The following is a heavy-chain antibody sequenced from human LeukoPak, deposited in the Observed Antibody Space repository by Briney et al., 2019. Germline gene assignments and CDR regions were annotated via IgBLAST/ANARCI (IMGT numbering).Heavy chain of an antibody. CDR3: ARVYDPYYYYGMDV. D-gene: IGHD3-3*01. J-gene: IGHJ6*02. CDR2: IIPILGIA. Sequence: GASVKVSCKASGGTFSSYAISWVRQAPGQGLEWMGRIIPILGIANYAQKFQGRVTITADKSTSTAYMELSSLRSEDMAVYYCARVYDPYYYYGMDVWGQGTTVTVSS. V-gene: IGHV1-69*04. CDR1: GGTFSSYA.